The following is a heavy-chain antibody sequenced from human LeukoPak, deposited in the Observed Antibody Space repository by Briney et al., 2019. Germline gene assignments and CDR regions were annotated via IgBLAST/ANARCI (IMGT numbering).Heavy chain of an antibody. V-gene: IGHV3-7*01. CDR1: GFTFSSYW. D-gene: IGHD3-22*01. CDR2: IKQDGSEK. J-gene: IGHJ5*02. Sequence: GGSLRLSCAASGFTFSSYWMSWVRQAPGKGLEWVANIKQDGSEKYYVDSVKGRFTISRDNAKNSLYLQMNSLRAEDTAVYYYARVISYYDSSGYIDNWFDPWGQGTLVTVSS. CDR3: ARVISYYDSSGYIDNWFDP.